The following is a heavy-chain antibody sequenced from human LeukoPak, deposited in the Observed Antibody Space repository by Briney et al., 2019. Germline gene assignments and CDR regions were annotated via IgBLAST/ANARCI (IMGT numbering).Heavy chain of an antibody. J-gene: IGHJ3*02. CDR2: ISPYNGNT. CDR3: GRHYLSSGYYYGDAFDI. CDR1: LYTFTSYG. Sequence: ASVQVSRKPSLYTFTSYGLSWVRQAAGQGLTWMGWISPYNGNTHYSQKLQGRVTMTTVTSTSTAYMELRSLRSDDTAVYYCGRHYLSSGYYYGDAFDIWGQGTMVTVSS. V-gene: IGHV1-18*01. D-gene: IGHD3-22*01.